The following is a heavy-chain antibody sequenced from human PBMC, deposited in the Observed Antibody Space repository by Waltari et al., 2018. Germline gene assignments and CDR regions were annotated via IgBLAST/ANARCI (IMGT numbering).Heavy chain of an antibody. Sequence: QVQLVESGGGVVQPGGSLRLSCAASGFTFSSYGMHWVRPAPGKGLEWVAFIRYDGSNKYYADSVKGRFTISRDNSKNTLYLQMNSLRAEDTAVYYCAKDWEAEAAAHQVFDYWGQGTLVTVSS. CDR1: GFTFSSYG. V-gene: IGHV3-30*02. D-gene: IGHD6-13*01. CDR2: IRYDGSNK. J-gene: IGHJ4*02. CDR3: AKDWEAEAAAHQVFDY.